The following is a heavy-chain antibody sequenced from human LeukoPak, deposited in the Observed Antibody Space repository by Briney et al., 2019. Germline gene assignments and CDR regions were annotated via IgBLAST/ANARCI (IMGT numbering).Heavy chain of an antibody. CDR2: ISHDRRNQ. CDR3: ARDIAFDVTRPPDY. Sequence: PGRSLRLSAAASGFTFSSFAMHWVRQAPGQGLEGLAVISHDRRNQYYADSVKGRFTISRDNSKNALYLKMNSLRADDTAVYYCARDIAFDVTRPPDYWGKGTLVTVSS. D-gene: IGHD3-3*02. V-gene: IGHV3-30-3*01. CDR1: GFTFSSFA. J-gene: IGHJ4*02.